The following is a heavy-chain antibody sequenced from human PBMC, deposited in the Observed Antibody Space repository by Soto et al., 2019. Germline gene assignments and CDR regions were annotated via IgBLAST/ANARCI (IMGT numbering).Heavy chain of an antibody. D-gene: IGHD3-22*01. J-gene: IGHJ4*02. Sequence: XGSLRLTCAASGFTFSGSAMHWVRQASGKGLDWVGRIRSKANSYATAYAASVKGRFTISRDDSKNTAYLQMNSLKTEDTAVYYCTRVTYYYDSSGYSRSYFDYWGQRTLVTVSS. CDR1: GFTFSGSA. CDR2: IRSKANSYAT. CDR3: TRVTYYYDSSGYSRSYFDY. V-gene: IGHV3-73*01.